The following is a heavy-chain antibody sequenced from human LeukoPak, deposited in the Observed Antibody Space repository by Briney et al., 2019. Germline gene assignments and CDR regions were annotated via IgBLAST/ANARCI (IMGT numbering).Heavy chain of an antibody. Sequence: PGRSLRLSCAASGFTFSDYYMSWIRQAPGKGLEGVSYISSSGSTIYYADSAKGRFTISRDNAKNSLYLQMNSLRAGAKAWFYWSRVYGDIVVVPAAEHFDYWSQRTLVT. J-gene: IGHJ4*02. V-gene: IGHV3-11*01. CDR3: SRVYGDIVVVPAAEHFDY. D-gene: IGHD2-2*01. CDR2: ISSSGSTI. CDR1: GFTFSDYY.